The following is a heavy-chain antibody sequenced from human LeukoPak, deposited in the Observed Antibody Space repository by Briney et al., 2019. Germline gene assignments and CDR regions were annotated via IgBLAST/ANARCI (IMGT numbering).Heavy chain of an antibody. D-gene: IGHD3-16*01. J-gene: IGHJ4*02. CDR1: GGSFSGYY. V-gene: IGHV4-34*01. CDR3: ASLRRGELYSLGY. CDR2: INHSGST. Sequence: SETLSLTRAVYGGSFSGYYWSWIRQPPGKGLEWIGEINHSGSTNYNPSLKSRVTISVDTSKNQFSLKLSSVTAADTAVYYCASLRRGELYSLGYWGQGTLVTVSS.